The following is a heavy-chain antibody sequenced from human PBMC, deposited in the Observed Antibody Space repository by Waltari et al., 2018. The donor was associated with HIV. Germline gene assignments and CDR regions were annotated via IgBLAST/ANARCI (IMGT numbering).Heavy chain of an antibody. D-gene: IGHD3-22*01. Sequence: EVQLVESGGVLVQPGGSLRLSCAASGFTFSRYWMHWVRQAPGKGLVWVSRINSDGSSTNYADSVKGRFTISRDNAKNTLYLQMNSLRAEDTAVYYCARKYYYDSSGHPDYWGQGTLVTVSS. CDR2: INSDGSST. V-gene: IGHV3-74*01. CDR3: ARKYYYDSSGHPDY. CDR1: GFTFSRYW. J-gene: IGHJ4*02.